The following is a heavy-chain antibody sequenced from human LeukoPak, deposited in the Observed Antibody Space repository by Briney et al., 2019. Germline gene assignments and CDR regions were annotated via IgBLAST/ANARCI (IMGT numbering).Heavy chain of an antibody. D-gene: IGHD4-17*01. CDR3: ARDGNGDYDDAFDI. V-gene: IGHV4-59*11. J-gene: IGHJ3*02. Sequence: PSETLSLTCTVSGGPIRSHYCSWIRQPPGKGLEWIGYIYYCGITNYNPSLKSRVTISVDTSKNQLSLKVRSVTTADTAVYYCARDGNGDYDDAFDIWGQGTMVTAYS. CDR2: IYYCGIT. CDR1: GGPIRSHY.